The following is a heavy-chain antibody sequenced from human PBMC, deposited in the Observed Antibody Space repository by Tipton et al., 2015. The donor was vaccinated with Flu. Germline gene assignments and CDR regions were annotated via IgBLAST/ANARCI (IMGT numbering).Heavy chain of an antibody. CDR1: GFTFSSYD. D-gene: IGHD3-16*02. V-gene: IGHV3-13*01. CDR2: IGTAAET. J-gene: IGHJ4*02. Sequence: SLRLSCAASGFTFSSYDMHWVRQVTGKGLEWVSGIGTAAETYYPDSVKGRFTISRENAKNSLYLQVNSLGAGDTAVYYCARARRRLGELSSSYDHWGQGTLVTVSS. CDR3: ARARRRLGELSSSYDH.